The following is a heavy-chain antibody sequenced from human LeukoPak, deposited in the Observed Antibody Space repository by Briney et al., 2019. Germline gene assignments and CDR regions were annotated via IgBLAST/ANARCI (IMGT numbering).Heavy chain of an antibody. CDR1: GGSISSSSYY. J-gene: IGHJ5*02. CDR3: ASSIPVRFDP. Sequence: PSETLSLTCTVSGGSISSSSYYWSWIRQPPGKGLEWIGYSHYSGSTNYNPSLKSRVTMSIDTSKNQFSLKLSSVTAADTAVYYCASSIPVRFDPWGQGTLVTASS. V-gene: IGHV4-61*01. CDR2: SHYSGST. D-gene: IGHD6-19*01.